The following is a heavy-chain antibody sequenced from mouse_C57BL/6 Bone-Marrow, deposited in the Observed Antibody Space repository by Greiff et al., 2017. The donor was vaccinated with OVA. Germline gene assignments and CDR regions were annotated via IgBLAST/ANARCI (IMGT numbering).Heavy chain of an antibody. V-gene: IGHV3-6*01. Sequence: EVKLMESGPGLAKPSQSLSLTCSVTGYSITSGYYWNWIRQFPGNKLEWMGYISYDGSNNYNPSLKNRISITRDTSKNQFFLKLNSVTTEDTATYYCAREHFDYWGQGTTLTVSS. CDR3: AREHFDY. J-gene: IGHJ2*01. CDR2: ISYDGSN. CDR1: GYSITSGYY.